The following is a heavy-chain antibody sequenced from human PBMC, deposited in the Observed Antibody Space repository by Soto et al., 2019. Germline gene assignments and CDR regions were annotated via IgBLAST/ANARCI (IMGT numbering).Heavy chain of an antibody. J-gene: IGHJ2*01. Sequence: QVQLVESGGGVVQPGRSLRLSCAASGFMFSAYGMHWVRQAPGKGLEWVAVIWYDGSKKYYEDSVKGRFTISRDNSKSPVFLPMKRLRAEETAGYFCARGYIPLRGGGYLDLWGRGTLVTVSS. CDR1: GFMFSAYG. D-gene: IGHD1-26*01. V-gene: IGHV3-33*01. CDR3: ARGYIPLRGGGYLDL. CDR2: IWYDGSKK.